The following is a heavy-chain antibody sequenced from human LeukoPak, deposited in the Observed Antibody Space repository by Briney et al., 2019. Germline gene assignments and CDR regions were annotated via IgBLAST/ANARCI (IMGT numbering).Heavy chain of an antibody. J-gene: IGHJ4*02. CDR3: ARDQSNALGRTSYDY. CDR1: GGSISSDY. D-gene: IGHD2-8*01. Sequence: SETLSLTCTVSGGSISSDYWSWIRQPAGKGLEWIGRMWTRGSTNYNPSLKSRVSTSIDTTKKQFSLRLSSVTAADTAVYYCARDQSNALGRTSYDYWGQGTLVTVSS. CDR2: MWTRGST. V-gene: IGHV4-4*07.